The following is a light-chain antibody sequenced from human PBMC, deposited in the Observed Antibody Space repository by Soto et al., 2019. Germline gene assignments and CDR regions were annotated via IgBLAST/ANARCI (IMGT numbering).Light chain of an antibody. V-gene: IGKV1-5*03. J-gene: IGKJ4*01. Sequence: DIQMTQSPSTLSASVGDRVTITCRASQSISSWLAWYQQKPGKAPKLLIYKASNLETGVPSRFSGSGSGTDFTLTISRMQHDDFATYYCQQYSSYFLTFGEGTRVEIK. CDR1: QSISSW. CDR3: QQYSSYFLT. CDR2: KAS.